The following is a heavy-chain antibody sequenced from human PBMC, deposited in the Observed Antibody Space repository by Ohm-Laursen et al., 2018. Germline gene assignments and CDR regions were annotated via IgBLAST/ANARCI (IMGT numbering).Heavy chain of an antibody. CDR3: ASDAPGYSSGWSRNFDY. J-gene: IGHJ4*02. CDR1: GFTFSDYY. CDR2: ISSSGSTI. Sequence: SLRLSCTASGFTFSDYYMSWIRQAPGKGLEWVSYISSSGSTIYYADSVKGRFTISRDNAKNSLYLQMNSLRAEDTAVYYCASDAPGYSSGWSRNFDYWGQGTLVTVSS. D-gene: IGHD6-19*01. V-gene: IGHV3-11*01.